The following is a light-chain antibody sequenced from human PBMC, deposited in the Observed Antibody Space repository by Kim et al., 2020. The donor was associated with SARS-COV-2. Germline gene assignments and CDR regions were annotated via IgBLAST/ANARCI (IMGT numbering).Light chain of an antibody. CDR2: QDS. J-gene: IGLJ2*01. CDR3: QAWDSSLVV. V-gene: IGLV3-1*01. Sequence: SVSPGQTASITCSGDKLGDKYACWYQQKPGQSPVLVIYQDSKRPSGIPERFSGSNSGNTATLTISGTRAMDEADYYCQAWDSSLVVFGGGTQLTVL. CDR1: KLGDKY.